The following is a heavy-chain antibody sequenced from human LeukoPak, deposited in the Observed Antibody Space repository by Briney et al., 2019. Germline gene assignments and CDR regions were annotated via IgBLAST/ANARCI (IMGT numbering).Heavy chain of an antibody. CDR1: GFTFSSYG. Sequence: GGSLRLSCAASGFTFSSYGMHWVRQAPGKGLEWVAVISYDGSNKYYADSVKGRFTISRDNSKNTLYLQMNSLRAEDTAVYYCARQHHSSSWYYLDWYFDLWGRGTLVTVSS. V-gene: IGHV3-30*03. CDR3: ARQHHSSSWYYLDWYFDL. D-gene: IGHD6-13*01. CDR2: ISYDGSNK. J-gene: IGHJ2*01.